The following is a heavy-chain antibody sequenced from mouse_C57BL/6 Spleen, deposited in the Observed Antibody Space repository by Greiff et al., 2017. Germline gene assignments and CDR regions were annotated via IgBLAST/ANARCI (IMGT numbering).Heavy chain of an antibody. CDR2: ISDGGSYT. V-gene: IGHV5-4*01. D-gene: IGHD1-1*01. J-gene: IGHJ2*01. CDR1: GFTFSSYA. Sequence: EVKLMESGGGLVKPGGSLKLSCAASGFTFSSYAMSWVRQTPEKRLEWVATISDGGSYTYYPDNVKGRFTISRDNAKNNLYLQMSHLKSEDTAMYYCAREFITTVVDYWGQGTTLTVSS. CDR3: AREFITTVVDY.